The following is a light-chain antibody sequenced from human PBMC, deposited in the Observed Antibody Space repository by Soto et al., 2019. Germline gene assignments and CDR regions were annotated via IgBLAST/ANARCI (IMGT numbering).Light chain of an antibody. CDR2: EVT. Sequence: QSALTQPPSASGSPGQSVTISCTGTSSDVGGYNYVSWYQQYPGKAPKLLIYEVTKRTSGGPARFSGSKSGNTAYLTVSGRQAEDEADSYCCSYAGDTDYVFGTGTKVNVL. CDR3: CSYAGDTDYV. J-gene: IGLJ1*01. CDR1: SSDVGGYNY. V-gene: IGLV2-8*01.